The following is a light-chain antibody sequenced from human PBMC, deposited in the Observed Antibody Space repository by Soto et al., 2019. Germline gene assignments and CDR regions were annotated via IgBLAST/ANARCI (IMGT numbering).Light chain of an antibody. CDR1: SSDIGAYDY. J-gene: IGLJ3*02. Sequence: QSALTQPPSASGSPGQSVTISCTGTSSDIGAYDYVSWYQQCPGKAPKLLIYEVTKRPSGVPDRFSASKSATSASLAISGLRSDDEADYYCGAWDDSLSGWVFGGGTKLTVL. CDR3: GAWDDSLSGWV. V-gene: IGLV2-8*01. CDR2: EVT.